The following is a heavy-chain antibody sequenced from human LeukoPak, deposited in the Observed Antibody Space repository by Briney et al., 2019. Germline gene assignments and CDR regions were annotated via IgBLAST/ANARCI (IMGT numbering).Heavy chain of an antibody. CDR1: GGSISSYY. CDR3: ARGNGDYFYYFDY. CDR2: IYTSGST. J-gene: IGHJ4*02. V-gene: IGHV4-4*07. Sequence: SETLSLTCTVSGGSISSYYWSWLRQPAGKGLEWIGRIYTSGSTNYNPSLKSRVTMSVGTSKNQFSLKLSSVTAADTAVYYCARGNGDYFYYFDYWGQGTLVTVSS. D-gene: IGHD4-17*01.